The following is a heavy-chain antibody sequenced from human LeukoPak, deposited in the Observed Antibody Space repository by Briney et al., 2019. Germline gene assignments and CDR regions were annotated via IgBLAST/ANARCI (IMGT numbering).Heavy chain of an antibody. CDR3: ARVEGNYDYVWGSYRFDAFDI. D-gene: IGHD3-16*02. CDR1: GGSISSSSYY. Sequence: SETLSLTCTVSGGSISSSSYYWGWIRQPPGKGLEWIGSIYYSGSTYYNPSLKSRVTISVDTSKDQFSLKLSSVTAADTAVYYCARVEGNYDYVWGSYRFDAFDIWGQGTVVTVSS. CDR2: IYYSGST. J-gene: IGHJ3*02. V-gene: IGHV4-39*07.